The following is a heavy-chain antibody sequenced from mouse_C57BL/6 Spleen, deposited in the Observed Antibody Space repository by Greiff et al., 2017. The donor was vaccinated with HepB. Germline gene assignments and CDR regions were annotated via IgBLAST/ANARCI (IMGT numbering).Heavy chain of an antibody. Sequence: EVQRVESGPGLVKPSQSLSLTCSVTGYSITSGYYWNWIRQFPGNKLEWMGYISYDGSNNYNPSLKNRISITRDTSKNQFFLKLNSVTTEDTATYYCAREDYGSDYWGQGTTLTVSS. D-gene: IGHD1-1*01. CDR1: GYSITSGYY. CDR3: AREDYGSDY. V-gene: IGHV3-6*01. J-gene: IGHJ2*01. CDR2: ISYDGSN.